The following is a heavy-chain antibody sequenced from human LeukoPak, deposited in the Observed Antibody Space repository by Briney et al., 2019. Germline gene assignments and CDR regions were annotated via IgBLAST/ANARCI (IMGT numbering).Heavy chain of an antibody. CDR1: GYSLVSHW. J-gene: IGHJ3*02. V-gene: IGHV5-51*01. D-gene: IGHD3-3*01. CDR3: ARRPSYDFWSGYYGVDGLDI. Sequence: GESLKISCKASGYSLVSHWIVLVRQMPGKGLEWLGIIYPGDSHTRYSPSFQGQVTISADKSISTAYLQWNSLRASDTAMYYCARRPSYDFWSGYYGVDGLDIWGQGTMVTVSS. CDR2: IYPGDSHT.